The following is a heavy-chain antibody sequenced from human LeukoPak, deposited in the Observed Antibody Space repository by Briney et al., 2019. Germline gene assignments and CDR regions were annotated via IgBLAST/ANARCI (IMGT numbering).Heavy chain of an antibody. V-gene: IGHV4-61*01. CDR3: ARDREWELQSSRYFDY. CDR2: IYYSGSTY. J-gene: IGHJ4*02. Sequence: SETLSLTCTVSGGSFNSGNYYWSWLRQPPGKGLEWIGYIYYSGSTYYYNPSLESRVTISLDTSKNQFSLKLNSLTAADTAVYYCARDREWELQSSRYFDYWGQGTLVTVSS. CDR1: GGSFNSGNYY. D-gene: IGHD1-26*01.